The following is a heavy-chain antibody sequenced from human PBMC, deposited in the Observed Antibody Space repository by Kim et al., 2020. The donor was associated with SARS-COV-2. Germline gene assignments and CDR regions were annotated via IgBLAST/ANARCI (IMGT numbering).Heavy chain of an antibody. D-gene: IGHD3-10*01. CDR2: IYSGGST. V-gene: IGHV3-66*01. J-gene: IGHJ6*02. Sequence: GGSLRLSCAASGFTVNSNYMTWVRQAPGKGLEWVSVIYSGGSTYYADSVKGRFIISRDNSKDTLYLQLNSLRAEDTAVYYCARGRRFGELYGMDVWGQGTTVTVSS. CDR1: GFTVNSNY. CDR3: ARGRRFGELYGMDV.